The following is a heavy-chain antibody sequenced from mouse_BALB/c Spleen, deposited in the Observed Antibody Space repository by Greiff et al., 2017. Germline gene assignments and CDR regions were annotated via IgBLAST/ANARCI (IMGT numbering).Heavy chain of an antibody. CDR2: INPSTGYT. J-gene: IGHJ2*01. CDR1: GYTFTSYW. CDR3: ARKGKMYYFDY. Sequence: VQLQQSGAELAKPGASVKMSCKASGYTFTSYWMHWVKQRPGQGLEWIGYINPSTGYTEYNQKFKDKATLTADKSSSTAYMQLSSLTSEDSAVYYCARKGKMYYFDYWGQGTTLTVSS. V-gene: IGHV1-7*01.